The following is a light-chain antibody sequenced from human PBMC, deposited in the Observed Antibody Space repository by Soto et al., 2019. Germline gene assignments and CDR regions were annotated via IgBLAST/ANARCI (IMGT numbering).Light chain of an antibody. J-gene: IGKJ3*01. V-gene: IGKV1-12*01. CDR1: LSVVYSSNNKNW. CDR3: QQGNSFTFT. CDR2: AAS. Sequence: IVMTQSPDSLAVSLGERATINCRSSLSVVYSSNNKNWLAWYQQKPGRAPKLLIYAASSLQSGVSSRFSGSGSGTDFTLTISSLQPEDFATYYCQQGNSFTFTFGPGTKVDIK.